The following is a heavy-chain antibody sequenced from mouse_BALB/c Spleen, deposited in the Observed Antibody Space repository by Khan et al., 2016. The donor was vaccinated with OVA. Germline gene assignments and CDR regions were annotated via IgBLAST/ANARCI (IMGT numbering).Heavy chain of an antibody. CDR2: IYPGNSDT. J-gene: IGHJ2*01. CDR3: TRNGCGNYEGWDY. CDR1: GYTFTNYW. D-gene: IGHD2-1*01. V-gene: IGHV1-5*01. Sequence: IQLVQSGTVLARPGASVKMSCKGSGYTFTNYWMHWVKQRPGQGLEWIGVIYPGNSDTNYNQKFKGKAKLTAVTSTSTAYMELNSLTNEDSAVYYCTRNGCGNYEGWDYWGQGTTLTVSS.